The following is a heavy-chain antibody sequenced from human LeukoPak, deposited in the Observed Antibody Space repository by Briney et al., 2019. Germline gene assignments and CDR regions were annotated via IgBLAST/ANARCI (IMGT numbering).Heavy chain of an antibody. D-gene: IGHD5-18*01. CDR1: GGSISSYY. CDR3: ARGWSLLGYSYGLDAFDI. J-gene: IGHJ3*02. V-gene: IGHV4-4*07. CDR2: IYTSGST. Sequence: PSETLSLTCTVSGGSISSYYWSWIRQPAGKGLEWIGRIYTSGSTNYNPSLKSRVTMSVDTSKNQFSLKLSSVTAADTAVYYCARGWSLLGYSYGLDAFDIWGQGTMVTVSS.